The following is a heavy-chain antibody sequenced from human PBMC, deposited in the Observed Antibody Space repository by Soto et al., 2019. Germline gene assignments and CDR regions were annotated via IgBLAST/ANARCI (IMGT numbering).Heavy chain of an antibody. D-gene: IGHD2-15*01. CDR1: GYSISSDYS. V-gene: IGHV4-38-2*01. CDR2: VYHSGSA. J-gene: IGHJ5*02. Sequence: PSETLSLTCAVSGYSISSDYSWGWIRQPPGKGLEWIGSVYHSGSAYYNPSLKSRITISVDTSKNHFSLKLTSVTAADTAVYYCASEVVRRDGWFDPWGQGTLVTVSS. CDR3: ASEVVRRDGWFDP.